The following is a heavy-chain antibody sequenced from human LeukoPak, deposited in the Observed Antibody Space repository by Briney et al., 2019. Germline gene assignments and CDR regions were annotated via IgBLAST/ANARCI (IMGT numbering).Heavy chain of an antibody. V-gene: IGHV4-61*02. D-gene: IGHD3-22*01. CDR2: IYTTGST. Sequence: SETLSLTCTVSGGSISSGTYYWAWVRQPAGKGLEWIGRIYTTGSTNYNPSLKSRVTMSTDTSKNQFSLKLSSVTAADTAVYYCARVTTGGYYNCWGQGTLVTVSS. J-gene: IGHJ4*02. CDR3: ARVTTGGYYNC. CDR1: GGSISSGTYY.